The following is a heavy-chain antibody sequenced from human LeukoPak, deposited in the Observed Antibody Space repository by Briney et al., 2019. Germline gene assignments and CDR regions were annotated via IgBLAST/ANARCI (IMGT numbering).Heavy chain of an antibody. CDR1: GGSVRGHY. J-gene: IGHJ2*01. CDR2: IHYSGTT. Sequence: SETLSLTCTVSGGSVRGHYWSWIRQPPGKGLEWIGYIHYSGTTYHNPSLKSRVTMSVDTSKTQVSLNVTSVTAADTAVYYCARVNSGQLLYWFFDLWGRGTLVTVSS. D-gene: IGHD4-23*01. V-gene: IGHV4-59*02. CDR3: ARVNSGQLLYWFFDL.